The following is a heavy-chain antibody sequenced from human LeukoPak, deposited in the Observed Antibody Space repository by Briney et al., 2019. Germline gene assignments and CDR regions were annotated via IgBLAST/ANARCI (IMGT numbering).Heavy chain of an antibody. D-gene: IGHD1-26*01. Sequence: GGSLRLSCAASGFTVSSNYMSWVRQAPGKGLEWVSVIYSGGSTYYADSVKGRFTISRDNSKNSLYLQMNSLRAEDTAVYYCARDRVATTRYYYYYYMDVWGKGTTVTVSS. CDR2: IYSGGST. CDR1: GFTVSSNY. J-gene: IGHJ6*03. CDR3: ARDRVATTRYYYYYYMDV. V-gene: IGHV3-53*01.